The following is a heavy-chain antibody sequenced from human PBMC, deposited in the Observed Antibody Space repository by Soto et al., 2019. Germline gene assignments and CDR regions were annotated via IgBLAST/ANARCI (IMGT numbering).Heavy chain of an antibody. CDR2: ISGNGGST. J-gene: IGHJ5*02. V-gene: IGHV3-23*01. Sequence: PGGSLRLSCAASGFTFSNYAMSWVRQAPGKGLEWVSTISGNGGSTYYADSVKGRFTISRDNSKNMLFLQINSLRDDDSAVYYCAKRPASIITFDPWGQGTLVTVSS. CDR1: GFTFSNYA. CDR3: AKRPASIITFDP. D-gene: IGHD2-2*01.